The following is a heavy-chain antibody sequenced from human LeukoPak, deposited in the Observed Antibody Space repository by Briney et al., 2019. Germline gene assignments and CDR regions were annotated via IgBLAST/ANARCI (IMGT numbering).Heavy chain of an antibody. Sequence: SVKVSRKASGGTFSSYAISWVRQAPGQGLEWMGGIIPIFGTANYAQKFQGRVTITADESTSTASMEPSSLRSEDTAVYSCARDSQPRAVSSFDPWGQGTLVTVSS. CDR1: GGTFSSYA. J-gene: IGHJ5*02. D-gene: IGHD2-15*01. V-gene: IGHV1-69*01. CDR3: ARDSQPRAVSSFDP. CDR2: IIPIFGTA.